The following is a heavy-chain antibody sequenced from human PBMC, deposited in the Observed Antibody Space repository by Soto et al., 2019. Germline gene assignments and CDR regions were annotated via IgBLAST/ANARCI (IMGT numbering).Heavy chain of an antibody. Sequence: ASVKVSCKASGYTFTGYYMHLVRQAPGQGLEWMGWINPNSGGTNYAQKFQGWVTMTRDTSISTAYMELSRLRSDDTAVYYCARDHLRQAEQLIPVTGSSTGAIDIWGQGTMVTVSS. D-gene: IGHD6-13*01. V-gene: IGHV1-2*04. CDR1: GYTFTGYY. CDR3: ARDHLRQAEQLIPVTGSSTGAIDI. J-gene: IGHJ3*02. CDR2: INPNSGGT.